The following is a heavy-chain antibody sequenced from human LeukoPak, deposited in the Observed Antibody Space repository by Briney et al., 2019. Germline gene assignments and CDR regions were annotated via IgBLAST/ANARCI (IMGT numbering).Heavy chain of an antibody. CDR2: IGAAGAHT. V-gene: IGHV3-64*02. J-gene: IGHJ3*02. Sequence: QPGGSLRLSCAASGFTFSSYAMSWVRQAPGKWLEFVSSIGAAGAHTFYADSVKGRFTISRDNFQSTMYLQMDGLRPEDSAVYYCARELGGTKTGGFDIWGQGTVVTVSS. CDR3: ARELGGTKTGGFDI. CDR1: GFTFSSYA. D-gene: IGHD1-14*01.